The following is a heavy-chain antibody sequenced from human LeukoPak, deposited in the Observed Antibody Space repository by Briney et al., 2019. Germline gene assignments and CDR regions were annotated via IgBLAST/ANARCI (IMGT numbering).Heavy chain of an antibody. V-gene: IGHV1-2*02. J-gene: IGHJ4*02. CDR2: INPNSGAT. D-gene: IGHD3-9*01. CDR3: ATLWFDEFYYFDY. CDR1: GYPFTDYY. Sequence: GASVKVSCKTSGYPFTDYYLHWVRQAPGQGLEWMGRINPNSGATDSAQKFQGRVTMTRDTSISTAYMELNILTSDDTAVYYCATLWFDEFYYFDYWGQGTLVTVSS.